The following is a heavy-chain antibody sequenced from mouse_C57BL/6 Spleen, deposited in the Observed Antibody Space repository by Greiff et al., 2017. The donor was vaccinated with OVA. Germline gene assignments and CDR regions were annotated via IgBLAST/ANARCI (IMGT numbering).Heavy chain of an antibody. CDR1: CFSLLTFVMF. J-gene: IGHJ2*01. Sequence: VPLPVSGPVLFPPSPTLRLPFSFSCFSLLTFVMFLFFLLPPSFLVLEWLAHIWWDDDKYYNPALKSRLTISKDTSKNQVFLKIANVDTADTATYYCARIDWYFDYWGQGTTLTVSS. CDR2: IWWDDDK. CDR3: ARIDWYFDY. V-gene: IGHV8-8*01.